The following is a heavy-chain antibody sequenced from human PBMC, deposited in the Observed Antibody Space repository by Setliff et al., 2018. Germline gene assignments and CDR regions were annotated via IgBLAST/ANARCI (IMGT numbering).Heavy chain of an antibody. J-gene: IGHJ4*02. V-gene: IGHV4-59*01. CDR1: GGSISSYY. CDR3: ARLRGAFDY. D-gene: IGHD3-16*01. Sequence: KPSETLSLTCTVSGGSISSYYWSWIRQPPGKRLEWFGCIYYSESTNYNPSLESRVTISVDTSKNQYSLRLNSATAADTAVYYCARLRGAFDYWGQGTLVTVSS. CDR2: IYYSEST.